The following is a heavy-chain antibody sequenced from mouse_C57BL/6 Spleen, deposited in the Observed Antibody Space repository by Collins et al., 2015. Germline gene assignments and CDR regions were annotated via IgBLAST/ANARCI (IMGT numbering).Heavy chain of an antibody. CDR1: GYTFTDYE. Sequence: QVQLQQSGAELVRPGASVTLSCKASGYTFTDYEMHWVKQTPVHGLEWIGAIDPETGGTAYNQKFKGKAILTADKSSSTAYMELRSLTSEDSAVYYCTRDYYGSLFDYWGQGTTLTVSS. D-gene: IGHD1-1*01. V-gene: IGHV1-15*01. CDR3: TRDYYGSLFDY. J-gene: IGHJ2*01. CDR2: IDPETGGT.